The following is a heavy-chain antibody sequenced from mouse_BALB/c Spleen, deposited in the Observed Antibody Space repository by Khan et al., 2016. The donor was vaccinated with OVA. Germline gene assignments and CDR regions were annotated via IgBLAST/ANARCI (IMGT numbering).Heavy chain of an antibody. CDR2: IWSDGST. CDR3: ARRPYYHYYIMDY. D-gene: IGHD2-10*01. Sequence: QVQLKESGPGLVAPSQSLSITCTISGFSLTNYGVHWVRQPPGKGLEWLVVIWSDGSTTYNSALKSRLSISKDNSKSQVFLKMNSLQTDDTAMYYCARRPYYHYYIMDYWGRGTSGTVSS. V-gene: IGHV2-6-1*01. J-gene: IGHJ4*01. CDR1: GFSLTNYG.